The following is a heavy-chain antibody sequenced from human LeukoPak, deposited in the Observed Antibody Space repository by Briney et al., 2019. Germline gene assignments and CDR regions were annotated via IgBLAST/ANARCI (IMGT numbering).Heavy chain of an antibody. CDR2: IRSKVYRGTT. CDR3: TRFTIVGVVDAFDI. Sequence: GGSGRLSWTASVFTFCDYAMSWVRQAPGEWLEWVGFIRSKVYRGTTEYAASVKVRFTISRDDSKSIAYLQMTSLNTEDAGVYYCTRFTIVGVVDAFDIWGQGTMVTVSS. CDR1: VFTFCDYA. V-gene: IGHV3-49*04. J-gene: IGHJ3*02. D-gene: IGHD3-3*01.